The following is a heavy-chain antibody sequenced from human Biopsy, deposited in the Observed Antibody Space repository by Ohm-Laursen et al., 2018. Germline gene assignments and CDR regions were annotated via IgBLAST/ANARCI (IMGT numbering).Heavy chain of an antibody. V-gene: IGHV3-21*01. CDR2: ITSRTSST. Sequence: SLRLSCAASGFTFSNYVMNWVRQAPGKGLEWVSSITSRTSSTYYADSVKGRVTISRDNANNSVSLQMNNLRVDDTAVYYCARWYGDLFYYYNGMDVWGQGTTVTVSS. CDR1: GFTFSNYV. CDR3: ARWYGDLFYYYNGMDV. J-gene: IGHJ6*02. D-gene: IGHD3-10*01.